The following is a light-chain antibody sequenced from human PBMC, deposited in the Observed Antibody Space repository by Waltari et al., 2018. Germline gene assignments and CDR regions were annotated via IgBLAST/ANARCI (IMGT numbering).Light chain of an antibody. CDR1: NSNIGTNY. Sequence: QSELTQPPSESGAPGQRVTISCSGSNSNIGTNYVHWYQQIPGTAPKLVISRNDQWPSGAPALFSASKSGTSASLAISGLRSEDEADYYCASWDDSLNAWLFGGGTKLTVL. J-gene: IGLJ3*02. CDR3: ASWDDSLNAWL. V-gene: IGLV1-47*01. CDR2: RND.